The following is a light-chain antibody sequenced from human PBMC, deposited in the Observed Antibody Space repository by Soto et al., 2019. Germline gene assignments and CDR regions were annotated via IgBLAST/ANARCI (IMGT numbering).Light chain of an antibody. V-gene: IGKV3-15*01. CDR2: GAS. J-gene: IGKJ1*01. CDR3: QQYNNWWT. Sequence: EIVMTQSPATLSVSPGETATLSCRASQSVSTSLAWYHQKPGQAPRLLISGASTRATGVPARFSGSGSETEFTLTISSLQSEDFAVYYCQQYNNWWTFGQGTKVEIK. CDR1: QSVSTS.